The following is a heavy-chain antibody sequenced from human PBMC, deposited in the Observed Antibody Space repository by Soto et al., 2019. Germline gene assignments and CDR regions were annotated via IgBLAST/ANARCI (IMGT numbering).Heavy chain of an antibody. CDR3: ARDRGYSSSWYGLYYGMDV. CDR1: GYTFTSYG. CDR2: ISAYNGNT. Sequence: QVQLVQSGAEVKKPGASVKVSCKASGYTFTSYGISWVRQAPGQGLEWMGWISAYNGNTNYAQKLQGRVTMTTDTSTRTAYMELRSLRSDDTAVYYCARDRGYSSSWYGLYYGMDVWGQGTTVTVSS. V-gene: IGHV1-18*01. D-gene: IGHD6-13*01. J-gene: IGHJ6*02.